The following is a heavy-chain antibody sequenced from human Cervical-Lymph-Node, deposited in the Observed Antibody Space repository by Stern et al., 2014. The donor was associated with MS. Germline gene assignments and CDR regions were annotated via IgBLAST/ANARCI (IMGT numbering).Heavy chain of an antibody. J-gene: IGHJ6*02. CDR3: ARSMGPRTRRAVAVTFDAMDV. V-gene: IGHV1-2*02. CDR2: VNPSRFAT. D-gene: IGHD6-19*01. Sequence: QVQLVESGAEVKKSGASLTVSCKASGYTFSAYDIQWVRQAPGQGLEWMGWVNPSRFATYYTEKFQEPVTMSGDRSMSTAQLELRDLQSDDTAVYYCARSMGPRTRRAVAVTFDAMDVWGQGTRVTVSS. CDR1: GYTFSAYD.